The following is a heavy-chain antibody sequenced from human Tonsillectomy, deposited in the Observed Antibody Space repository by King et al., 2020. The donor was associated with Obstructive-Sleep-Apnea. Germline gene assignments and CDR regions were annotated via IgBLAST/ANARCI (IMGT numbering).Heavy chain of an antibody. Sequence: QLVQSGAEVKKPGASVKVSCKASGYTFTGYYIHWVRQAPGHGLEWMGWINPYSGGTNYAQKFQGRVTMTRDTSISTAYMELSSLRSDDTAVYYCATVAVATATFYFDYWGQGTLVTVSS. V-gene: IGHV1-2*02. J-gene: IGHJ4*02. CDR3: ATVAVATATFYFDY. D-gene: IGHD4-17*01. CDR1: GYTFTGYY. CDR2: INPYSGGT.